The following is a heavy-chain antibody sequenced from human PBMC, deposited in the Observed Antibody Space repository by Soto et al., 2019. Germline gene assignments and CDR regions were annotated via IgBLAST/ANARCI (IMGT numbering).Heavy chain of an antibody. CDR3: ARRYGYSFDY. J-gene: IGHJ4*02. D-gene: IGHD1-1*01. CDR2: IYYSGST. V-gene: IGHV4-59*08. CDR1: VASISSYY. Sequence: QVKLQESGPGLVKPSETLSLPCTVSVASISSYYWSWIRQPPGKGLEWIGYIYYSGSTNYNPSLKSRVTTSVDTSKNQFSLKLSSVTAADTAVYYCARRYGYSFDYWGQGTLVTVSS.